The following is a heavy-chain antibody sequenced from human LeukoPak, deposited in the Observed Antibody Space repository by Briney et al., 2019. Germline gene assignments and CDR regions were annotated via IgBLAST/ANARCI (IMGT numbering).Heavy chain of an antibody. CDR2: ISAYNGNT. Sequence: ASVKVSCKASGYTFTSYGISWVRQAPGQGLEWMGWISAYNGNTNYAQKLQGRVTMTTDTSTSTAYMELRSLRSDDTAVYYCARVPYCSGGSCYLLGYYYYMDVWGKGTTDTVSS. CDR3: ARVPYCSGGSCYLLGYYYYMDV. J-gene: IGHJ6*03. V-gene: IGHV1-18*01. D-gene: IGHD2-15*01. CDR1: GYTFTSYG.